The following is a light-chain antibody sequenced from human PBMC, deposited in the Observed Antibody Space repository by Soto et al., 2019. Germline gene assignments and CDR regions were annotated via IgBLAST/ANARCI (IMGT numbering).Light chain of an antibody. CDR3: CSYAGSYTWV. V-gene: IGLV2-11*01. CDR1: SSDVGAYNY. Sequence: QSALTQPHSVSGSPGQSVTISCTGTSSDVGAYNYVSWYQQHPGKAPKLMIFDVSKRPSGVPDRFSGSKSGNTASLTISGLQAEDEADYSCCSYAGSYTWVFGGGTKATVL. J-gene: IGLJ2*01. CDR2: DVS.